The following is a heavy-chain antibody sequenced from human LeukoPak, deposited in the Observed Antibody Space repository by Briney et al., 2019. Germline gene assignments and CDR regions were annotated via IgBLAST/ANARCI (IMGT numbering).Heavy chain of an antibody. CDR1: GFTFSSYW. J-gene: IGHJ4*02. CDR2: MSPDGTQK. V-gene: IGHV3-7*03. CDR3: ARYFTAVASTVRLDY. D-gene: IGHD6-19*01. Sequence: PGGSLRLSCAASGFTFSSYWLSWVRQAPGKGLEWAATMSPDGTQKYYVDSVEGRFAVSRDNARNSLYLQMNSLRAEDTAVYYCARYFTAVASTVRLDYWGQGTLVTVSS.